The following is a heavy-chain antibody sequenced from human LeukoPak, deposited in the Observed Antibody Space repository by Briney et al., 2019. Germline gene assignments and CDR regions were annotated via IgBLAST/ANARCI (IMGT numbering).Heavy chain of an antibody. CDR3: ARGTAALYYYYMDV. D-gene: IGHD4-17*01. Sequence: SETLSLTCTVSGGSISSSSYYWSWIRQPPGKGLEWIGYIYYSGSTNYNPSLKSRVTISVDTSKNQFSLKLSSVTAADTAVYYCARGTAALYYYYMDVWGKGTTVTVSS. V-gene: IGHV4-61*01. CDR1: GGSISSSSYY. J-gene: IGHJ6*03. CDR2: IYYSGST.